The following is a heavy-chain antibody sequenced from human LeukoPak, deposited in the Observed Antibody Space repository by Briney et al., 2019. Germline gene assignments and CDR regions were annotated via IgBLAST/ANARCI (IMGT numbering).Heavy chain of an antibody. CDR3: ARDLVYYDNSGLRWDDTFDI. CDR2: INPNSGGT. J-gene: IGHJ3*02. Sequence: ASVKVSCKASGYTFTSYSMNWVRQAPGQGLEWMGWINPNSGGTNYTQKFQGWVTMTRDTSISTAYMELRSLTSDDTAMYYCARDLVYYDNSGLRWDDTFDIWGQGTVVTVSS. CDR1: GYTFTSYS. D-gene: IGHD3-22*01. V-gene: IGHV1-2*04.